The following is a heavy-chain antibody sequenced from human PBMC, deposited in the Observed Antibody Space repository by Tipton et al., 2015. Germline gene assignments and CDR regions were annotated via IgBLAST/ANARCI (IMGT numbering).Heavy chain of an antibody. CDR2: IYYSGST. Sequence: TLSLTCTVSGGSISSGGYYWSWIRQHPGKGLEWIGYIYYSGSTYYNPSLESRVTISVDTSKNQFSLKLSSVTAADTAVYYCARGLTAVDYFDYWGQGTLVTVSS. V-gene: IGHV4-31*03. J-gene: IGHJ4*02. CDR1: GGSISSGGYY. D-gene: IGHD6-13*01. CDR3: ARGLTAVDYFDY.